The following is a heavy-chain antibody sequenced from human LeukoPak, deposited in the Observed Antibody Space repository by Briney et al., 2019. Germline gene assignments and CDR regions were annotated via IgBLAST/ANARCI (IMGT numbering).Heavy chain of an antibody. CDR3: ARGRHYYESSDYYYEGDAFDV. V-gene: IGHV1-46*01. CDR1: GDTFSSYY. CDR2: INPSGGSI. J-gene: IGHJ3*01. Sequence: GASVKVSCKASGDTFSSYYMHWVRQAPGQGLEWMGIINPSGGSITYAQMFQGRVTMTGDMSTSTVYIELSSLRSEDTSVYYCARGRHYYESSDYYYEGDAFDVWGQGTMVTVSS. D-gene: IGHD3-22*01.